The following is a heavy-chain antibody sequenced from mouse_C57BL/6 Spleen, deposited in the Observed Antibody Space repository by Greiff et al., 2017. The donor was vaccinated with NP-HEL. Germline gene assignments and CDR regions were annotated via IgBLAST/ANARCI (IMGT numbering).Heavy chain of an antibody. CDR1: GYSITSGYD. D-gene: IGHD1-1*01. J-gene: IGHJ3*01. Sequence: EVKLMESGPGMVKPSQSLSLTCTVTGYSITSGYDWHWIRHFPGNKLEWMGYISYSGSTNYNPSLKSRISITHDTSKNHFFLKLNSVTTEDTATYYCAREGDGSSYGFAYWGQGTLVTVSA. V-gene: IGHV3-1*01. CDR2: ISYSGST. CDR3: AREGDGSSYGFAY.